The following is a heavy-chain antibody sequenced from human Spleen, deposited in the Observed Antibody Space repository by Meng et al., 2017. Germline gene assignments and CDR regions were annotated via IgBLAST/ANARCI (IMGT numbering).Heavy chain of an antibody. J-gene: IGHJ4*02. D-gene: IGHD2-2*01. Sequence: GESLKISCAASGFTFSSYAMSWVRQAPTKGLEWVSLISGASGSDTYYADSVRGRFTISRDNSKNTLSLQMDSLRAEDTAVYYCARDPGSWGVPAAEGYFDYWGQGALVTVSS. CDR2: ISGASGSDT. V-gene: IGHV3-23*01. CDR1: GFTFSSYA. CDR3: ARDPGSWGVPAAEGYFDY.